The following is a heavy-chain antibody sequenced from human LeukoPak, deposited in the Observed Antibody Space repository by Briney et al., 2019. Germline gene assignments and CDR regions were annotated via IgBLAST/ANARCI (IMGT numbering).Heavy chain of an antibody. CDR3: AKKRYCGSGGGGYYFDY. CDR1: GGSISSGGYY. J-gene: IGHJ4*02. Sequence: SQTLSLTCTVSGGSISSGGYYWSWIRQHPGKGLEWIGYIYYSGSTYYNPSLKSRVTISVDTSKNQFSLKLSSVTAADTAVYYCAKKRYCGSGGGGYYFDYWGQGTLVTVSS. V-gene: IGHV4-31*03. CDR2: IYYSGST. D-gene: IGHD3-10*01.